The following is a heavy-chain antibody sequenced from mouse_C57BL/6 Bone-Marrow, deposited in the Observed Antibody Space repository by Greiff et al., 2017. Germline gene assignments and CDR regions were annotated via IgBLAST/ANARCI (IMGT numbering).Heavy chain of an antibody. CDR1: GYTFTDYN. CDR2: INPNNGGT. J-gene: IGHJ3*01. Sequence: EVQLQQSGPELVKPGASVKIPCKASGYTFTDYNMDWVKQSHGKSLEWIGDINPNNGGTIYNQKFKGKATLTVEKSSSTAYMELRSLTSEDTAVYYCARSGYYGSRSWFAYWGQGTLVTVSA. V-gene: IGHV1-18*01. CDR3: ARSGYYGSRSWFAY. D-gene: IGHD1-1*01.